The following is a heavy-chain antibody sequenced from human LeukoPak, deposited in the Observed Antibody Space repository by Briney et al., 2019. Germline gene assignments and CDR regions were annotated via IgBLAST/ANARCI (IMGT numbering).Heavy chain of an antibody. Sequence: GGSLRLSCAASGFTFSSYAMSWVRQAPGKGLEWVSAISGSGGSTYYADSVKGRFTISRDNSKNTLYLQMNSLRAEDTAVYYCARAIYDSSGYYSPLTDAFDIWGQGTMVTVSS. CDR2: ISGSGGST. D-gene: IGHD3-22*01. CDR3: ARAIYDSSGYYSPLTDAFDI. CDR1: GFTFSSYA. J-gene: IGHJ3*02. V-gene: IGHV3-23*01.